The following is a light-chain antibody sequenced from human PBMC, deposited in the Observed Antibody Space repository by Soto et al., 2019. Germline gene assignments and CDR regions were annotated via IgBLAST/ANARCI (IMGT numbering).Light chain of an antibody. V-gene: IGLV2-14*01. J-gene: IGLJ1*01. Sequence: QSVLTQPASVSGSPGQSIAISCTGTSSDVGGYDYVSWYQQHPGKAPKLMIYDVSNRPSGVSNRFSGSKSDNTASLTISGLQAEDEADYYCSPYTSSSTYVFGTGTKVTVL. CDR2: DVS. CDR1: SSDVGGYDY. CDR3: SPYTSSSTYV.